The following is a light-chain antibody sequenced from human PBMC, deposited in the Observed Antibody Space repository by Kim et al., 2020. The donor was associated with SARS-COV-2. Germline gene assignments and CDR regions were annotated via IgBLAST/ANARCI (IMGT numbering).Light chain of an antibody. CDR1: QSVSSN. J-gene: IGKJ2*01. CDR3: QQYNNWPYT. Sequence: SVSAGERATPSCRASQSVSSNLAWYQQKPGQAPRLLIYGASTRATGIPSRFSGSGSGTEFTLTISSLQSEDFAVYSCQQYNNWPYTFGQGTKLEI. V-gene: IGKV3-15*01. CDR2: GAS.